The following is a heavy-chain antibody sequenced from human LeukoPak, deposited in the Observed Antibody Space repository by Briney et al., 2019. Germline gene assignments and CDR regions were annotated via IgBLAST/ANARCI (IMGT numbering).Heavy chain of an antibody. Sequence: SETLSLTCTVSGGSISGYYWSWIRQPPGKGLEWIGEINHSGSTNYNPSLKSRVTISVDTSKNQFSLKLSSVTAADTAVYYCARGSSSGSYRGTIDFDYWGQGTLVTVSS. J-gene: IGHJ4*02. CDR3: ARGSSSGSYRGTIDFDY. CDR1: GGSISGYY. V-gene: IGHV4-34*01. CDR2: INHSGST. D-gene: IGHD1-26*01.